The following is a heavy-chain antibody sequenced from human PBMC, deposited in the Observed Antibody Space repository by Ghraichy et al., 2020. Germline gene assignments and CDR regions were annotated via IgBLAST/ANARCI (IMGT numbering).Heavy chain of an antibody. Sequence: GGSLRLSCAASGFTFSDYYMSWIRQAPGKGLEWVSYISSSGSTIYYADSVKGRFTISRDNAKNSLYLQMNSLRAEDTAVYYCARGWGSTNFVYYYYGMDVWGQGTTVTVSS. D-gene: IGHD3-16*01. CDR2: ISSSGSTI. CDR1: GFTFSDYY. J-gene: IGHJ6*02. CDR3: ARGWGSTNFVYYYYGMDV. V-gene: IGHV3-11*01.